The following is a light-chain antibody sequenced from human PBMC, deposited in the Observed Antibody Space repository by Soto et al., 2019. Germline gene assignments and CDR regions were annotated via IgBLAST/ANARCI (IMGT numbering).Light chain of an antibody. Sequence: DIQLTQSPSSLSASVGDRVTITCQASQDINNYLNWYQQKPGKPPKLLIYDASILQTGVPSRFSGSGSGTHFTFSISSLQPEDNATYYWQQYDNLSPITFGGGTKVEIK. CDR1: QDINNY. CDR2: DAS. J-gene: IGKJ4*01. CDR3: QQYDNLSPIT. V-gene: IGKV1-33*01.